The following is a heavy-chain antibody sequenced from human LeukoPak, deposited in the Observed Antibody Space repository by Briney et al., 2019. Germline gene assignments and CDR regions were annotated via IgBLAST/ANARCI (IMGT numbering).Heavy chain of an antibody. CDR3: GRDPQHSMDV. CDR2: IWSDGSKK. J-gene: IGHJ6*02. D-gene: IGHD5-18*01. CDR1: GFTFSYHG. Sequence: GRSLRLSCVASGFTFSYHGFHWVRQAPGKGLEWVSAIWSDGSKKCYAESVKGRFTISRDDSKNTVYLQMNSLRADDTGVYYCGRDPQHSMDVWGQGTTVTVSS. V-gene: IGHV3-33*01.